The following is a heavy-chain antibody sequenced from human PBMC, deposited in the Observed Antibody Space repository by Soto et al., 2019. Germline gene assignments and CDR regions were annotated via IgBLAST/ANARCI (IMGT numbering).Heavy chain of an antibody. CDR3: ARWALGYSSSFYPT. J-gene: IGHJ5*02. CDR2: INHSGIT. CDR1: GGSFRGHD. V-gene: IGHV4-34*01. D-gene: IGHD6-6*01. Sequence: SETLSLPGVVYGGSFRGHDCSWIRQPPGKGLEWIGEINHSGITKYNPSLKSRATISVDTSKNQFSLKLSSVTAAEKAVFYCARWALGYSSSFYPTCGQGTLVPVCS.